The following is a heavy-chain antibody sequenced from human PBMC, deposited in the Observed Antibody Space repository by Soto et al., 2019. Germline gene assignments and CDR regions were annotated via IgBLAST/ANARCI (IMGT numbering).Heavy chain of an antibody. CDR2: ISAYSGNT. V-gene: IGHV1-18*01. D-gene: IGHD6-13*01. Sequence: QVQLVQSGAEVKKPGASVKVSCKASGYTFTNYGITWVRQAPGQGLEWMGWISAYSGNTDYAHNLQGRVTMTTDTSTGTGYMEVRSLRSDDTAVYFCSRGAAYSSTWVPDYWGQGTLVTVSS. CDR1: GYTFTNYG. J-gene: IGHJ4*02. CDR3: SRGAAYSSTWVPDY.